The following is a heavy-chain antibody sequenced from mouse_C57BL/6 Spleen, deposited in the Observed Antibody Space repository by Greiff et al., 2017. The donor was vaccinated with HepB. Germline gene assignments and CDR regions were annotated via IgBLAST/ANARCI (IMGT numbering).Heavy chain of an antibody. V-gene: IGHV1-55*01. CDR2: IYPGSGST. CDR3: AREITTVVARRYAMDY. Sequence: VQLQQPGAELVKPGASVKMSCKASGYTFTSYWITWVKQRPGQGLEWIGDIYPGSGSTNYNEKFKSKATLTVDTSSSTAYMQLSSLTSEDSAVYYFAREITTVVARRYAMDYWGQGTSVTVSS. CDR1: GYTFTSYW. D-gene: IGHD1-1*01. J-gene: IGHJ4*01.